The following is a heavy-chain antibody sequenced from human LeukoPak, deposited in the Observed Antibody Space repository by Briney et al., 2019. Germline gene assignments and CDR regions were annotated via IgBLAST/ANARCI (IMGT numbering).Heavy chain of an antibody. Sequence: PSETLSLTCTVSGGSVSSGSYYWSWIRQPPGQGLESIGYIYYSGSSNYNPSLKSRVTISVDTSKNQFSLKLSSVTAADTAVYYCAKYYDFWSGYYVFDYWGQGTLVTVSS. J-gene: IGHJ4*02. CDR3: AKYYDFWSGYYVFDY. CDR1: GGSVSSGSYY. D-gene: IGHD3-3*01. CDR2: IYYSGSS. V-gene: IGHV4-61*01.